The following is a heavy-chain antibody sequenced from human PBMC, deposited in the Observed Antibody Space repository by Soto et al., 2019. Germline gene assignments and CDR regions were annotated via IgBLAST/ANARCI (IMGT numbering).Heavy chain of an antibody. Sequence: SEPLSPNCPVSGGYISSSSYHWGWISQPPGKGLEWIGSIYYSGSTYYNPSLKSRVTISVDTSKNQFSLKLSSVTAADTAVYYCARTAMVRGVVLGWFDPWGQGTLVPVSS. CDR1: GGYISSSSYH. J-gene: IGHJ5*02. V-gene: IGHV4-39*01. CDR2: IYYSGST. CDR3: ARTAMVRGVVLGWFDP. D-gene: IGHD3-10*01.